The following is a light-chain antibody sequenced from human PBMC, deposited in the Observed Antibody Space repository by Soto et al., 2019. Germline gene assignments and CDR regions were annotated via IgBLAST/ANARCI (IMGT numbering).Light chain of an antibody. CDR1: TSDFVNYNY. Sequence: QSALTQPASLSGSPGQSVTISCSGTTSDFVNYNYVSWYQHHPGKAPQLILYEVSNRPSGVSSRFSGSKSGNTASLTISGLQAEDEAYYYCSSYTVSTDVVFGGVTKVTVL. CDR2: EVS. V-gene: IGLV2-14*01. J-gene: IGLJ2*01. CDR3: SSYTVSTDVV.